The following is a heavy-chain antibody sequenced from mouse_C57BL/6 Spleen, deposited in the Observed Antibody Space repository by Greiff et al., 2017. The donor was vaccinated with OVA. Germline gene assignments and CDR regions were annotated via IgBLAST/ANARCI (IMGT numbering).Heavy chain of an antibody. CDR3: ARGDYGIFYAMDY. CDR1: GYTFTSYW. CDR2: IDHSDSYT. D-gene: IGHD2-1*01. Sequence: QVQLQQSGAELVMPGASVKLSCKASGYTFTSYWMHWVKQRPGQGLEWIGEIDHSDSYTNYNQKFKGKSTLTVDKSSSTAYMQLSSLTSEDSAVYYCARGDYGIFYAMDYWGQGTSVTVSS. V-gene: IGHV1-69*01. J-gene: IGHJ4*01.